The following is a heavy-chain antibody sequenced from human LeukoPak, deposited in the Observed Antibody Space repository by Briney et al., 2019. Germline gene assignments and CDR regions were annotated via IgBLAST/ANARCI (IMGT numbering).Heavy chain of an antibody. D-gene: IGHD3-10*01. Sequence: NPSETLSLTCTVSGGSIGSYYWSWIRQPPGKGLEWIAYIHYSGSTNYNPSLKSRVTISVDTSKNQFSLKVNSVTAADTAVYYCARHSPVYYDFDYWGQGTLVTVSS. CDR1: GGSIGSYY. J-gene: IGHJ4*02. CDR2: IHYSGST. CDR3: ARHSPVYYDFDY. V-gene: IGHV4-59*08.